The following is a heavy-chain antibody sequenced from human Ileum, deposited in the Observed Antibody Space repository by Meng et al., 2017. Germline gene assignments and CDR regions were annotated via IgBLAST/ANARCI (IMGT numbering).Heavy chain of an antibody. V-gene: IGHV3-66*02. Sequence: EVQLVESGGGLVQPGGSLRLSCTACGFSVSSDYINWVRQAPGKGLEWVSVIYRGGSTYYADSVNGRFTVSRDNSKNTLFLQMNSLRVEDTAVYYCARSGFDWNDAIDSWGQGTLVTVSS. D-gene: IGHD1-1*01. CDR1: GFSVSSDY. J-gene: IGHJ5*01. CDR3: ARSGFDWNDAIDS. CDR2: IYRGGST.